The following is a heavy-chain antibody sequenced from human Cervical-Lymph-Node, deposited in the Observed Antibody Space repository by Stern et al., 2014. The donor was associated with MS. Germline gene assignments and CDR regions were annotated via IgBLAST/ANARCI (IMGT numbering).Heavy chain of an antibody. CDR3: ARGYSSGWYAGSDY. J-gene: IGHJ4*02. D-gene: IGHD6-19*01. Sequence: QEQLVQSGGGLVKPGGSLRVSCAASGFSFSDYYMSWIRQAPGKGLEWGTYISGSTSYSKYADSVTGRFTISRDNTKNSLYLQMNSLSAEDTAVYYCARGYSSGWYAGSDYWGQGSLVTVSS. CDR1: GFSFSDYY. CDR2: ISGSTSYS. V-gene: IGHV3-11*06.